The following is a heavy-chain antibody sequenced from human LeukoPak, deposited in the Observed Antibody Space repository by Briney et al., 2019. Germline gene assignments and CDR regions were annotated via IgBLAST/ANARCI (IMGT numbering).Heavy chain of an antibody. Sequence: GGSLRLSCAASGFTVGSNYMSWVRQAAGKGLEWVSVIYSGGSTYYADSVKGRFTISRDNAKNSLYLQMNSLRAEDTAVYYCARVTKWVTAFDIWGQGTMVTVSS. CDR1: GFTVGSNY. D-gene: IGHD5-18*01. V-gene: IGHV3-53*01. J-gene: IGHJ3*02. CDR2: IYSGGST. CDR3: ARVTKWVTAFDI.